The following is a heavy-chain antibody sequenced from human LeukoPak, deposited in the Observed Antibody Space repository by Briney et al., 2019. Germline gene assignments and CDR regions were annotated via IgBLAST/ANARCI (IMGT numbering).Heavy chain of an antibody. D-gene: IGHD3-3*01. CDR2: IYIRGST. CDR1: GGSISSGSYY. V-gene: IGHV4-61*02. CDR3: AREKAGPVIFGVVVIDAFDI. J-gene: IGHJ3*02. Sequence: SQTLSLTCTVSGGSISSGSYYWSWIRQPAGKGLEWIGRIYIRGSTNYKPSLKSRVTISIDTSKNQFSLKLSSVTAADTAVYYCAREKAGPVIFGVVVIDAFDIWGRGTRVTVSS.